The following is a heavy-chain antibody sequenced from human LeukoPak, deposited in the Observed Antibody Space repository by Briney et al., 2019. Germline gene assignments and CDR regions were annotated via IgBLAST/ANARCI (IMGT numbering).Heavy chain of an antibody. Sequence: PSETLSLTCTVSGGSISSGDYYWSWIRQPPGKGLEWIGYIYYSGSTYYNPSLKSRVTISVDTSKNQFSLKLSSVTAADTAVYYCARCIAARPGAYYYYGMDVWGQGTTVTVSS. CDR3: ARCIAARPGAYYYYGMDV. V-gene: IGHV4-30-4*01. J-gene: IGHJ6*02. D-gene: IGHD6-6*01. CDR1: GGSISSGDYY. CDR2: IYYSGST.